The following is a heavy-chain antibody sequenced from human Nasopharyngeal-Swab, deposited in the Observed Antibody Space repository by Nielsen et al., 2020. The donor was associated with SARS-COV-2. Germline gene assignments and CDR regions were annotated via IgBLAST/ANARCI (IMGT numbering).Heavy chain of an antibody. J-gene: IGHJ4*02. Sequence: ASVKVSCKASGYTFTGYYMHWVRQAPGQGLEWMGRINPNSGGTNYAQKFQGRVTMTRDTPISTAYMELSRLRSDDTAVYYCARERIAAAGTGFDYWGQGTLVTVSS. V-gene: IGHV1-2*06. CDR2: INPNSGGT. CDR1: GYTFTGYY. CDR3: ARERIAAAGTGFDY. D-gene: IGHD6-13*01.